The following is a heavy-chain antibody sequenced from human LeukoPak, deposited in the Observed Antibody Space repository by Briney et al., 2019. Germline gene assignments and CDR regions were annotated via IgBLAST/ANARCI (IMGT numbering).Heavy chain of an antibody. CDR2: INHSGSN. Sequence: SETLSLTCAVYGGSFSGYDWTWIRQPPGKGLEWIGEINHSGSNNYNPSLKSRVTISEDTSKNQFSLKLSSVTAADTAVYYCARRCSDGSCYSNDAFDIWGQGTMVTVSS. CDR3: ARRCSDGSCYSNDAFDI. J-gene: IGHJ3*02. D-gene: IGHD2-15*01. CDR1: GGSFSGYD. V-gene: IGHV4-34*01.